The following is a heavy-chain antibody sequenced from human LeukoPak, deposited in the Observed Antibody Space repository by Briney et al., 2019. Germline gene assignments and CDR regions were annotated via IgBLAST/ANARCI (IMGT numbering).Heavy chain of an antibody. V-gene: IGHV3-23*01. J-gene: IGHJ4*02. CDR1: GFTFSSYA. CDR3: ARAGLQWLAYDGSDY. Sequence: GSLRLSCAASGFTFSSYAMSWVRQAPGKGLEWVSAISGSDGSTYYADSVKGRFTISRDNSKNTLYLQMNSLRAEDTAVYYCARAGLQWLAYDGSDYWGQGTLVTVSS. D-gene: IGHD6-19*01. CDR2: ISGSDGST.